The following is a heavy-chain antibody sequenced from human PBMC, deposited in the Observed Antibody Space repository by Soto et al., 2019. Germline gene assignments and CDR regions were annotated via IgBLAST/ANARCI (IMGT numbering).Heavy chain of an antibody. V-gene: IGHV3-23*01. Sequence: GGSLRLSCAASGFTFNTYAMSWVRQAPGKGLEWVAGIGGGDTHYADSVMGRFIISRDDPKSMVSLQMNSLRVEDTAVYYCAKDRQNFNSVWDPLDVWGQGTLVTVSS. J-gene: IGHJ3*01. D-gene: IGHD2-21*01. CDR2: IGGGDT. CDR3: AKDRQNFNSVWDPLDV. CDR1: GFTFNTYA.